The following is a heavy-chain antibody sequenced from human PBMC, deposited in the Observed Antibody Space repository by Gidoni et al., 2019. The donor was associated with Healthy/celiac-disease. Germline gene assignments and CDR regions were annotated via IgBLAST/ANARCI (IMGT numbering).Heavy chain of an antibody. CDR1: AGSISSYY. CDR3: ARSERSSSWYGDPFDY. Sequence: QVQLQESGPGLVKPSETLSLTCTVSAGSISSYYWSWIRQPPGKGLEWIGYIYYSGSTNYNPSLKSRVTISVDTSKNQFSLKLSSVTAADTAVYYCARSERSSSWYGDPFDYWGQGTLVTFSS. V-gene: IGHV4-59*01. CDR2: IYYSGST. D-gene: IGHD6-13*01. J-gene: IGHJ4*02.